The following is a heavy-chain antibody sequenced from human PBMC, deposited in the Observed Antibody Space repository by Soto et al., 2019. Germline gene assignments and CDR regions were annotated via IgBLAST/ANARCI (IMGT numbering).Heavy chain of an antibody. CDR1: GGSISSGDYY. CDR3: AREAEKGITGTTSYFDY. J-gene: IGHJ4*02. D-gene: IGHD1-7*01. CDR2: IYYSGST. V-gene: IGHV4-30-4*01. Sequence: TSETLSLTCTVSGGSISSGDYYWSWIRQPPGKGLEWIGYIYYSGSTYYNPSLKSRVTISVDTSKNQFSLKLSSVTAADTAVYYCAREAEKGITGTTSYFDYWGQGTLVTVSS.